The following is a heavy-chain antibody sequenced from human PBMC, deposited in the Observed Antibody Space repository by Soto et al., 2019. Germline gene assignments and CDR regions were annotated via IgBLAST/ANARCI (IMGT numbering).Heavy chain of an antibody. V-gene: IGHV3-23*01. CDR3: AKARELGGWSADKDY. J-gene: IGHJ4*02. CDR2: ISGSGGST. CDR1: GCTFSSYA. Sequence: EVQLLESGGGLVQPGGSLRLSCAASGCTFSSYAMSWVRQAPGKGLEWVSAISGSGGSTYYADSVKGRFTISRDNSKNTLYLQMNSLRAEDTAVYYCAKARELGGWSADKDYWGQGTLVTVSS. D-gene: IGHD3-3*01.